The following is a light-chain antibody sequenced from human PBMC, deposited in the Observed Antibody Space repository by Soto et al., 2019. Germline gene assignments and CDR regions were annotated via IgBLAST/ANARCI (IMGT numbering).Light chain of an antibody. CDR3: SSYRGSYTLV. CDR1: SSDVGGYDF. J-gene: IGLJ1*01. V-gene: IGLV2-14*01. Sequence: QSVLTQPASVSGSPGQSITISCTGTSSDVGGYDFVSWYQQHADRAPKLLIYEVSRRPSGVSNRFSGSKSGNTASLTISGLQAEDEADYYCSSYRGSYTLVFGTGTKVTVL. CDR2: EVS.